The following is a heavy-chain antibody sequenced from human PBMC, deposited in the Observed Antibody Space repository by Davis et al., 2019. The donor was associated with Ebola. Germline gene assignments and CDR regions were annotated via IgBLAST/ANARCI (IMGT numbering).Heavy chain of an antibody. CDR1: GFTVSSNY. Sequence: PGGFLRFSFAASGFTVSSNYMSGVRQASGKGLEWVGRIRSKANSYATAYAASVKGRFTISRDDSKNTAYLQMNSLKTEDTAVYYCARVERRDGYNFRHYFDYWGQGTLVTVSS. V-gene: IGHV3-73*01. D-gene: IGHD5-24*01. CDR3: ARVERRDGYNFRHYFDY. CDR2: IRSKANSYAT. J-gene: IGHJ4*02.